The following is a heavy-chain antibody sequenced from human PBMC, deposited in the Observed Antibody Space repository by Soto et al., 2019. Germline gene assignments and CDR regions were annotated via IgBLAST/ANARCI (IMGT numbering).Heavy chain of an antibody. D-gene: IGHD6-19*01. CDR3: ARDLGPYSSGWFDFDY. CDR2: ISSSSSYI. V-gene: IGHV3-21*01. J-gene: IGHJ4*02. Sequence: GGSLRLSCAASGFTFSSYSMNWVRQAPGKGLEWVSSISSSSSYIYYADSVKGRFTISRDNAKNSLYLQMNSLRAEDTAVYYCARDLGPYSSGWFDFDYWGQGTLVTVSS. CDR1: GFTFSSYS.